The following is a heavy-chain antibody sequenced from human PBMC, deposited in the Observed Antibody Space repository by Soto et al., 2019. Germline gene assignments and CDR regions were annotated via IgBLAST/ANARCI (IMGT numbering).Heavy chain of an antibody. CDR1: GGTFSSYA. J-gene: IGHJ6*02. D-gene: IGHD2-21*02. CDR2: IIPIFGTA. Sequence: QVQLVQSGAEVKKPGSSVKVSCKASGGTFSSYAISWVRQAPGQGLEWMGGIIPIFGTANYAQKFQGRVTITADKSTSTAYMELSSLRSEDTAVYYCARDYDQALLSYYYGMDVWGQGTTVTVSS. V-gene: IGHV1-69*06. CDR3: ARDYDQALLSYYYGMDV.